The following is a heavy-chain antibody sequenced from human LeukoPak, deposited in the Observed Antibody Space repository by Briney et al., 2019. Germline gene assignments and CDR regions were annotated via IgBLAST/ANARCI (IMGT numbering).Heavy chain of an antibody. V-gene: IGHV4-34*01. J-gene: IGHJ3*01. Sequence: SETLSLTCAIYGASLNDYWWTWVRQPPGAGLEWIGEVTDGGYTNYKSSLKSRVSIPVDISKSQFSLRLPSVTAADTAMYFCARITARGGSDDAFDVWGQGTMSIVSS. CDR3: ARITARGGSDDAFDV. CDR1: GASLNDYW. CDR2: VTDGGYT. D-gene: IGHD2-15*01.